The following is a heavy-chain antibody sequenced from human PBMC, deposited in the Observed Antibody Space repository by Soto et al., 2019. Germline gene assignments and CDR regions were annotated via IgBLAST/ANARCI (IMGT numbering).Heavy chain of an antibody. J-gene: IGHJ3*01. Sequence: GWSLRLSCAASEFTFRSYWMHWVRQSPGKGLVWVSRISGDGSSTNYADSVKGRFTISRDNAKNTVYLQIDSLRAEDTAVYYCARSLPGTYGAFDLWGQGTMVTVSS. V-gene: IGHV3-74*01. CDR3: ARSLPGTYGAFDL. CDR1: EFTFRSYW. D-gene: IGHD1-7*01. CDR2: ISGDGSST.